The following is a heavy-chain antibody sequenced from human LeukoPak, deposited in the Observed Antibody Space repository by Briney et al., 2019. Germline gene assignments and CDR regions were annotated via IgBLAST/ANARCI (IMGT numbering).Heavy chain of an antibody. CDR2: INPNSGGT. V-gene: IGHV1-2*02. CDR3: ARDLPSLGYYYYGMDV. D-gene: IGHD3-16*01. J-gene: IGHJ6*02. Sequence: ASVKVSCKASGYTFTGYYMHWVRQAPGQGLEWMGWINPNSGGTNYAQKFQGRVTMTRDTSISTAYMELSRLRSDDTAVYCCARDLPSLGYYYYGMDVWGQGTTVTVSS. CDR1: GYTFTGYY.